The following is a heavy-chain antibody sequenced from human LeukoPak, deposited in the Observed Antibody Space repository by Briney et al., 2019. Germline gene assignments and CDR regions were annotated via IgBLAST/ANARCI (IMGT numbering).Heavy chain of an antibody. CDR3: ASGGYSYGFDY. CDR1: GGSIRNYY. V-gene: IGHV4-59*01. D-gene: IGHD5-18*01. Sequence: PSETLSLTCTVSGGSIRNYYWSWIRQPPGKGLEWIGYIYNSGSSNYNPSLKSRATISLDTSKNQFSLKLSSVTAADTAVYYCASGGYSYGFDYWGQGTLVTVSS. CDR2: IYNSGSS. J-gene: IGHJ4*02.